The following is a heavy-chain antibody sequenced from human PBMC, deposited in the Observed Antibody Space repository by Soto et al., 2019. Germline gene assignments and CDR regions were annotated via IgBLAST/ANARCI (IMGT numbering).Heavy chain of an antibody. D-gene: IGHD4-17*01. J-gene: IGHJ6*02. CDR2: INPNSGGT. CDR1: GYTFTGYY. V-gene: IGHV1-2*04. CDR3: ARDLYYGGYRPYYYYYYGMDV. Sequence: GASVKVSCKASGYTFTGYYMHWVRQAPGQGLEWMGWINPNSGGTNYAQKFQGWVTMTRDTSISTAYMELSRLRSDDTAVYYCARDLYYGGYRPYYYYYYGMDVWGQGTTVTVSS.